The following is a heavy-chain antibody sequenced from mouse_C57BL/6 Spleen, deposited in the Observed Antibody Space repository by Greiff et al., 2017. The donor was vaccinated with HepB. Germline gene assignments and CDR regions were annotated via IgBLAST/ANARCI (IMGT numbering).Heavy chain of an antibody. Sequence: VKLMESGAELVRPGPSVKVSCKASGYAFTNYLIEWVKQRPGQGLEWIGVINPGSGGTNYNEKFKGKATLTADKSSSTAYMQLSSLTSEDSAVYFCARRGFDYWGQGTTLTVSS. CDR1: GYAFTNYL. CDR2: INPGSGGT. V-gene: IGHV1-54*01. J-gene: IGHJ2*01. CDR3: ARRGFDY.